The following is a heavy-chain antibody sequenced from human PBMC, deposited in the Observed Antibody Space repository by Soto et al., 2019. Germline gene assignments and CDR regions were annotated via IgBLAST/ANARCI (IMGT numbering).Heavy chain of an antibody. CDR1: GFTVSTNS. CDR3: SRASIAAAGYYFDY. V-gene: IGHV3-53*01. D-gene: IGHD6-13*01. CDR2: IYSGGST. J-gene: IGHJ4*02. Sequence: EVQLVESGGGLIQPGGSLRLYCAASGFTVSTNSMSWVRQSPGKGLEWVSVIYSGGSTYYADSVKGRFTISRDNSKNTLYLQMNSLRAEDTAVYYCSRASIAAAGYYFDYWGQGTLVTVSS.